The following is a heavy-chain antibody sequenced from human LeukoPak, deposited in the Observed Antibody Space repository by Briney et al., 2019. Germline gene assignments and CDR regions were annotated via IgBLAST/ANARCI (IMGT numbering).Heavy chain of an antibody. CDR3: ARNAGGGYNWFDP. D-gene: IGHD1-1*01. Sequence: GESLKISCKGSGYSFTSYWIGWVRQVPRKGVGWIGIIYSGYSDTSYSPSFQGQVTISADKSISTAYLQWSSLKASDTAMYYCARNAGGGYNWFDPWGQGTLVTVSS. V-gene: IGHV5-51*01. J-gene: IGHJ5*02. CDR1: GYSFTSYW. CDR2: IYSGYSDT.